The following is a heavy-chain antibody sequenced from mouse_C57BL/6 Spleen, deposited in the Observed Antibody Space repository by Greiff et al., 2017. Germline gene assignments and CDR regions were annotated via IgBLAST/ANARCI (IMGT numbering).Heavy chain of an antibody. CDR2: INPNNGGT. CDR3: ARFRYYGSSYGGFAY. J-gene: IGHJ3*01. D-gene: IGHD1-1*01. CDR1: GYTFTDYY. Sequence: VQLQQSGPELVKPGASVKISCKASGYTFTDYYMNWVKQSHGKSLEWIGDINPNNGGTSYNQKFKGKATLTVDKSSSTAYMELRSLTSEDSAVYYCARFRYYGSSYGGFAYWGQGTLVTVSA. V-gene: IGHV1-26*01.